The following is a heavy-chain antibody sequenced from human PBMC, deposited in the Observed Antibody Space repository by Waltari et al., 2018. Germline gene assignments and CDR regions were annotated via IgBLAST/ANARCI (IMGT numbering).Heavy chain of an antibody. CDR3: ARLPQRSGWYFDL. CDR1: GFTFSSYE. CDR2: ISSSGSTI. Sequence: EVQLVESGGGLVQPGGSLRLSCAASGFTFSSYEMNWVRQAPGKGLEWVSYISSSGSTIDDADSVKGRFTISRDNAKNSLYLQMNSLRAEDTAVYYCARLPQRSGWYFDLWGRGTLVTVSS. D-gene: IGHD6-25*01. J-gene: IGHJ2*01. V-gene: IGHV3-48*03.